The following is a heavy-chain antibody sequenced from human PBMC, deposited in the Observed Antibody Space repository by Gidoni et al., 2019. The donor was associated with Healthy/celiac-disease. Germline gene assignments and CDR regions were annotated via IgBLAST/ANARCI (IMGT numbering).Heavy chain of an antibody. V-gene: IGHV1-2*06. CDR3: ASLGYSSEAYYYYYGMDV. CDR1: GYTFTGYS. J-gene: IGHJ6*02. D-gene: IGHD6-19*01. CDR2: INPNSCGT. Sequence: QVQLVQSGDEVKKPGASVKVSCKASGYTFTGYSMHGVRQAPGQGLEWMGRINPNSCGTNDAQKFQGRVPMTRDTSISTAYMELSRLRSDDTAVYYCASLGYSSEAYYYYYGMDVWGQGTTVTVSS.